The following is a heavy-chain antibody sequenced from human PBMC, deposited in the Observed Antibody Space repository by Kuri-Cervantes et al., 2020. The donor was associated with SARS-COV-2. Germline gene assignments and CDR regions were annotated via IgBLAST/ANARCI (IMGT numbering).Heavy chain of an antibody. CDR3: AKDQIAATVGYFDY. CDR2: ISSGSSYI. J-gene: IGHJ4*02. CDR1: GITFVYEV. D-gene: IGHD6-13*01. V-gene: IGHV3-21*01. Sequence: LSLTCAASGITFVYEVMHWVRQAPGKGLEWVSSISSGSSYIYYADSVKGRFTISRDNAKNSLYLQMNSLRAEDTAVYYCAKDQIAATVGYFDYWGQGALVTVSS.